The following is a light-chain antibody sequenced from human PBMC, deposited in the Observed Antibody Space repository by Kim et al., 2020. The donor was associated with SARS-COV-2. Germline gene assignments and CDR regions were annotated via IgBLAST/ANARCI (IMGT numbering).Light chain of an antibody. Sequence: EIVMTQSPATLSMSPGERATLSCRASQSVSSNLAWYQQKPGQAPSLLIYGASTRATGIPARFSGSGSGTEFTLTISSLQSEDFAVYYCQQYNNWPPWTFGQGTKVDIK. J-gene: IGKJ1*01. CDR1: QSVSSN. CDR2: GAS. CDR3: QQYNNWPPWT. V-gene: IGKV3-15*01.